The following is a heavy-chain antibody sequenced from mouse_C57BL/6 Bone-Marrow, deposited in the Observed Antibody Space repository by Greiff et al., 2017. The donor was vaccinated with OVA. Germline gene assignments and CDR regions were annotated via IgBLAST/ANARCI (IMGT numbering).Heavy chain of an antibody. V-gene: IGHV14-2*01. J-gene: IGHJ1*03. CDR2: IDPEDGET. D-gene: IGHD1-1*01. Sequence: VHVKQSGAELVKPGASVKLSCTASGFNIKDYYMHWVKQRTEQGLEWIGRIDPEDGETKYAPKFQGKATITADTSSNTAYLQLSSLTSEDTAVYYCARMVVVPWGFDVWGTGTTVTVSS. CDR3: ARMVVVPWGFDV. CDR1: GFNIKDYY.